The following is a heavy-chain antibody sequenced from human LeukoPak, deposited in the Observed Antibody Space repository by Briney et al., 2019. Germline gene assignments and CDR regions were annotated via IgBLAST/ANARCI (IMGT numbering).Heavy chain of an antibody. Sequence: PSKTLSLTCTVSGGSISSYKWSWIRQPAGKGLEWIGRIYSSGSTNYTPSLKSRVTMSVDTSKNQFSLKLSSVTAADTAVYYCARGIVGATAPDYWGQGALVIVSS. CDR1: GGSISSYK. V-gene: IGHV4-4*07. CDR2: IYSSGST. D-gene: IGHD1-26*01. CDR3: ARGIVGATAPDY. J-gene: IGHJ4*02.